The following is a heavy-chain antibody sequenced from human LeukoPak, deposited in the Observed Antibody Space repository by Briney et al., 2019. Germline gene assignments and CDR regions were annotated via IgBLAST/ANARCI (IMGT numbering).Heavy chain of an antibody. V-gene: IGHV3-7*01. Sequence: SGGSLRLSCVDSGFTFSTSWMTWVRQAPGKGLEWVANINQGGREKYYAGSVRGRFIISRDNAQNSLYLQMNSLRVDDTALYCSSGDVFDHWGQGTRVTVSS. CDR3: SGDVFDH. CDR2: INQGGREK. J-gene: IGHJ4*02. D-gene: IGHD2-21*01. CDR1: GFTFSTSW.